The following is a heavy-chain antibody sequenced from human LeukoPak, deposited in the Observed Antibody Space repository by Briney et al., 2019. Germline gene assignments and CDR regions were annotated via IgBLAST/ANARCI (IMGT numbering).Heavy chain of an antibody. J-gene: IGHJ4*02. Sequence: GASVKVSCKASGYTFTSYDINWVRQATGQGLECMAWMNPNSGNTGYAQKFQGRVTMTRNTSISTAYMELSSLRSEDTAVYDSGNYYKYDSNDIDYWGQGTLVTVSS. V-gene: IGHV1-8*01. CDR1: GYTFTSYD. CDR3: GNYYKYDSNDIDY. D-gene: IGHD3-22*01. CDR2: MNPNSGNT.